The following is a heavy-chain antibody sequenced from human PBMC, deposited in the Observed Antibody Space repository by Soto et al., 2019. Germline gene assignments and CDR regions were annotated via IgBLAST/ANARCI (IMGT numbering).Heavy chain of an antibody. CDR3: TTAGYSSGWFAFDI. CDR1: GFTFSNAW. V-gene: IGHV3-15*01. J-gene: IGHJ3*02. Sequence: GESLKISCAASGFTFSNAWMSWVRQAPGKGLEWVGRIKSKTDGGTTDYAAPVKGRFTISRDDSKNTLYLQMNSLKTEDTAVYYCTTAGYSSGWFAFDIWGQGTMVTVSS. D-gene: IGHD6-19*01. CDR2: IKSKTDGGTT.